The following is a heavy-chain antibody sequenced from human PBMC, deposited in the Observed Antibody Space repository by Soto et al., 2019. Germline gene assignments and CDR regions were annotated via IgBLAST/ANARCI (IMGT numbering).Heavy chain of an antibody. CDR3: ASGPSYCCGDCYYHHFEH. D-gene: IGHD2-21*02. CDR1: GGSISSSSYY. V-gene: IGHV4-39*01. J-gene: IGHJ4*02. CDR2: IYYSGST. Sequence: PSETLSLTCTVSGGSISSSSYYWGWIRQPPGKGLEWIGSIYYSGSTYYNPSLKSRVTISVDTSKNQFSLKLSSVTAADTAVYYCASGPSYCCGDCYYHHFEHWGQGRRATVSS.